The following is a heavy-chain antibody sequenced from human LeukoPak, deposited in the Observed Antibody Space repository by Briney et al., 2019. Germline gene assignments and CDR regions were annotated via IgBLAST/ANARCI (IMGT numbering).Heavy chain of an antibody. CDR1: GFTLSRFN. V-gene: IGHV3-21*01. Sequence: PGGSLRLSCEVSGFTLSRFNMHWVRQAPGKGLEWVSGISSSSYYLTYADSVKGRFTVSRDNAKNSVFILMNSLTAEDTAVYYCARVDCSGASCYLDYWGQGTLVTVSS. J-gene: IGHJ4*02. CDR2: ISSSSYYL. D-gene: IGHD2-15*01. CDR3: ARVDCSGASCYLDY.